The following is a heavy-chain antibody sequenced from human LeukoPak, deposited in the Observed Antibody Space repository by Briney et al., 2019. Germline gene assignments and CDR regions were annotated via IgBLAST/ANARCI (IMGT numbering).Heavy chain of an antibody. D-gene: IGHD2-2*01. V-gene: IGHV3-21*01. CDR2: ISSSSSYI. CDR3: ARDSYCSSTSCYPSPYGMDV. J-gene: IGHJ6*02. CDR1: GFTFSSYS. Sequence: KAGGSLRLSCAASGFTFSSYSMNWVRQAPGKGLEWVSSISSSSSYIYYADSVKGRFTISRDNAKNSLYLQMNSLRAEDTAVYYCARDSYCSSTSCYPSPYGMDVWGQGTTVTVSS.